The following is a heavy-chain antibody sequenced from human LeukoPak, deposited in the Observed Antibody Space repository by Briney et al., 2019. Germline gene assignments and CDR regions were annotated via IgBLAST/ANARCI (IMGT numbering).Heavy chain of an antibody. D-gene: IGHD2-15*01. V-gene: IGHV1-18*01. CDR1: GYAFTSYG. Sequence: ASVKVSCKASGYAFTSYGISWVRQAPGQGLEWMGWISAYNGNTNYAQKLQGRVTMTTDTSTSTAYMELRSLRSDDTAVYYCARVQDIVVVVAAGPGDYWGQGTLVTVSS. CDR3: ARVQDIVVVVAAGPGDY. J-gene: IGHJ4*02. CDR2: ISAYNGNT.